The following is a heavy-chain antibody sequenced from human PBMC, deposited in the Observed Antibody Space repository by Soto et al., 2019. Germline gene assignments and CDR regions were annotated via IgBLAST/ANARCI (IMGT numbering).Heavy chain of an antibody. D-gene: IGHD4-17*01. CDR2: IIPIFGTA. V-gene: IGHV1-69*12. J-gene: IGHJ3*02. CDR3: ASGGVSDDYGGNSNDAFDI. Sequence: QVQLVQSGAEVKKPGSSVKVSCKASGGTFSSYAISWVRQAPGQGLEWMGGIIPIFGTANYAQKFQGRVTITADESASTANMELSSLRSEETAVYYCASGGVSDDYGGNSNDAFDIWGQGTMVTVSS. CDR1: GGTFSSYA.